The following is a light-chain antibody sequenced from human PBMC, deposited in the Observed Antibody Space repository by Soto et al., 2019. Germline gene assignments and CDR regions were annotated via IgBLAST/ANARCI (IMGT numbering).Light chain of an antibody. V-gene: IGKV3-20*01. Sequence: TQSPGTLSLSPGETATLSCRASQSVKYNYLAWYQQRPGQAPRLLIYDASSRVAGIPDRFRGSGSGTDFTLTISRLEPQDFAVYFCQHYGYSAGTFGRGTKVEIQ. CDR1: QSVKYNY. J-gene: IGKJ1*01. CDR2: DAS. CDR3: QHYGYSAGT.